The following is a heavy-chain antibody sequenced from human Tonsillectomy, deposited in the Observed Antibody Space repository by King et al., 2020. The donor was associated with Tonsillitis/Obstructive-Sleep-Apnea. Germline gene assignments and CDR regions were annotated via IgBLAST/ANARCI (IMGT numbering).Heavy chain of an antibody. CDR3: ARSRGGYSSSWYGFDP. CDR1: GGTFSSYA. J-gene: IGHJ5*02. D-gene: IGHD6-13*01. CDR2: IIPILGIA. Sequence: QLVQSGAEVKKPGSSVKVSCKASGGTFSSYAISWVRQAPGQGLEWMGGIIPILGIANYAQKFQGRVTITADKSTSTAYMELSSLRSEDTAVYYCARSRGGYSSSWYGFDPWGQGTLVTVSS. V-gene: IGHV1-69*10.